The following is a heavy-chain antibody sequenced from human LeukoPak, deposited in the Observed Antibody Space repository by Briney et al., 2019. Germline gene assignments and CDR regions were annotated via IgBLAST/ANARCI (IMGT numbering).Heavy chain of an antibody. D-gene: IGHD2-15*01. V-gene: IGHV3-30*18. CDR1: GLTFSSYG. CDR3: AKGGPDY. J-gene: IGHJ4*02. CDR2: ISYDGSNK. Sequence: GGSLRLSCAASGLTFSSYGMHWVRQAPGKGLEWVAVISYDGSNKYYADSVKGRFTISRDNSKNTLYLQMNSLRAEDTAVYYCAKGGPDYWGQGTLVTVSS.